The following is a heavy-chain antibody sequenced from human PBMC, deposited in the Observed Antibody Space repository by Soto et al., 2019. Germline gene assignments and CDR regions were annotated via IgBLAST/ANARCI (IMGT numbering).Heavy chain of an antibody. CDR2: TPRTGAT. D-gene: IGHD3-22*01. J-gene: IGHJ3*01. V-gene: IGHV3-53*01. CDR3: RAWLLTESFDV. CDR1: GFSVNSNF. Sequence: VQLVESGGGLMQPGGSLRLSCAASGFSVNSNFMNWVRKAPGKGLEWVSFTPRTGATLYADSVKDRLLVSRDDANNAVYLRLNSLTVDDTAVYYCRAWLLTESFDVWGPGTVVTVSA.